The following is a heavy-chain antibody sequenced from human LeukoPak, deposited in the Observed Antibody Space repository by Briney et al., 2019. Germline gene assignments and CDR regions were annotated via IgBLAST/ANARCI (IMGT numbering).Heavy chain of an antibody. J-gene: IGHJ4*02. D-gene: IGHD3-3*01. CDR2: ISYDGSNK. CDR1: GFTFSSYA. CDR3: ARDRRRFLEWLAYIDY. V-gene: IGHV3-30-3*01. Sequence: GGSLRLSCAASGFTFSSYAMHWVRQAPGKGLEWVAVISYDGSNKYYADSVKGRFTISRDNSKYTLYLQMNSLRAEDTAVYYCARDRRRFLEWLAYIDYWGQGTLVTVSS.